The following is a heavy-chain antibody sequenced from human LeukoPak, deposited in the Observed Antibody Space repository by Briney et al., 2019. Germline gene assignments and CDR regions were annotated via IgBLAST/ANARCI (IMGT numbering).Heavy chain of an antibody. D-gene: IGHD3-22*01. J-gene: IGHJ4*02. V-gene: IGHV1-18*01. Sequence: ASVKVSCKASGYTFTSYGISWVRQAPGQGLEWMGWISAYNGNTNYAQKLQGRVTMTTDTSTSTAYMELRSLRSDDTAVYYCARDKPYYDSSGYSSPYYSDYWGQGTLVTVSS. CDR1: GYTFTSYG. CDR2: ISAYNGNT. CDR3: ARDKPYYDSSGYSSPYYSDY.